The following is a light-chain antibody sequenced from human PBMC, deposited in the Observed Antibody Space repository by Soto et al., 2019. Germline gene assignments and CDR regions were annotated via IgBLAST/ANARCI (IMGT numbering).Light chain of an antibody. Sequence: DIQMTQSPSSLSASVGDRVTITCQASQDISNYLNWYQLKPGKAPKLLIYDASNLETGVPSRFSGSGSGTDFTFTISSLQPEDIATYYCQQYDNLLRITFGQGTRLEIK. CDR1: QDISNY. V-gene: IGKV1-33*01. J-gene: IGKJ5*01. CDR2: DAS. CDR3: QQYDNLLRIT.